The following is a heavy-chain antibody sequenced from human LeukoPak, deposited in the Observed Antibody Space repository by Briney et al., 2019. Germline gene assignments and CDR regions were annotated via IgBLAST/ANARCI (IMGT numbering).Heavy chain of an antibody. CDR2: INHSGST. V-gene: IGHV4-34*01. Sequence: PSETLSLTCAVYGGSFSGYYWSWIRQPPGKGLEWIGEINHSGSTNYNPSLKSRVTISVDTSKNQFSLKLSSVTAADTAVYYCARVRYFDWLGGMDVWGQGTTVTVSS. D-gene: IGHD3-9*01. J-gene: IGHJ6*02. CDR3: ARVRYFDWLGGMDV. CDR1: GGSFSGYY.